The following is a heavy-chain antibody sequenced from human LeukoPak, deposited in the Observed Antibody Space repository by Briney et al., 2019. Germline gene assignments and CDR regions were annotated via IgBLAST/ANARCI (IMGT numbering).Heavy chain of an antibody. V-gene: IGHV3-20*01. D-gene: IGHD3-22*01. CDR1: GFTFDDYG. CDR2: INWNGGST. J-gene: IGHJ4*02. Sequence: GGSLRLSCAASGFTFDDYGTSWVRQAPGKGLEWVSGINWNGGSTGYADSVKGRFTISRDNAKNSLYLQMNSLRAEDTALYHCARGEYYYDSSGYVHYFDYWGQGTLVTVSS. CDR3: ARGEYYYDSSGYVHYFDY.